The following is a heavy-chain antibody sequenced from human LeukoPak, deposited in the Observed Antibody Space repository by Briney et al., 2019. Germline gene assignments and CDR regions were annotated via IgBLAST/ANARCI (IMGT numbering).Heavy chain of an antibody. CDR1: GFTFGDYA. CDR2: IRSKSYGGTT. V-gene: IGHV3-49*04. D-gene: IGHD3-16*02. CDR3: TRDRVYDYVWGSYRPDY. Sequence: GESLRLSCTASGFTFGDYAMSWVRQAPGKGLEWVGFIRSKSYGGTTEYAASVKGRFTTSRDDSKSIAYLQMNSLKTEDTAVYYCTRDRVYDYVWGSYRPDYWGQGTLVTVSS. J-gene: IGHJ4*02.